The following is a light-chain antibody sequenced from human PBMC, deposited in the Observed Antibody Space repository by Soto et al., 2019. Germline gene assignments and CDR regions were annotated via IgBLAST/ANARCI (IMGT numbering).Light chain of an antibody. J-gene: IGLJ2*01. V-gene: IGLV1-40*01. CDR1: SSNIGAGYD. CDR2: GNS. Sequence: QSVLTQAPSVSGAPGQRVTISCTGSSSNIGAGYDVHWYQKLPGTAPKLLIYGNSNRPSGVPDRFSGSKSGTSASLAITGLQAEDEADYYCQSYDSSLSGVVFGGGTKVTVL. CDR3: QSYDSSLSGVV.